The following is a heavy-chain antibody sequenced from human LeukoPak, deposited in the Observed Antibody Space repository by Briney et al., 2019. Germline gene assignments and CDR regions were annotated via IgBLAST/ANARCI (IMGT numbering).Heavy chain of an antibody. Sequence: SEALSLTCTVSGGSIISYYWSWIRQPPGKGLEWIGYIYYSGSTNYDPSLKSRVTISVDTSKNQFSLKLSSVTAADTAVYYCARSGYSGYVLWGQGTLVTVSS. CDR1: GGSIISYY. CDR2: IYYSGST. D-gene: IGHD5-12*01. V-gene: IGHV4-59*01. J-gene: IGHJ4*02. CDR3: ARSGYSGYVL.